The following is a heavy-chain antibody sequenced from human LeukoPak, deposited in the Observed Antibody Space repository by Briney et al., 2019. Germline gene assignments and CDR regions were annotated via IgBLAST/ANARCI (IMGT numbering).Heavy chain of an antibody. J-gene: IGHJ4*02. CDR3: AILSDYSNFDY. Sequence: PSETLSLTCTVSGGSISSGSYYWSWIRQPAGKGLEWIGRIYTSGSTNYNPSLKSRVTISVDTSKNQFSLKLSSVTAADTAVYYCAILSDYSNFDYWGQGTLVTVSS. V-gene: IGHV4-61*02. CDR2: IYTSGST. CDR1: GGSISSGSYY. D-gene: IGHD4-11*01.